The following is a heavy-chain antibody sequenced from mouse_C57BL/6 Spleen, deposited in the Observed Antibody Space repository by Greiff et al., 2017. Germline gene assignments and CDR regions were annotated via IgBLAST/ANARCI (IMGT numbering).Heavy chain of an antibody. D-gene: IGHD1-1*01. V-gene: IGHV1-50*01. CDR2: IDPSDSYT. CDR3: ARKGEFITTVVAPFDY. J-gene: IGHJ2*01. Sequence: VQLQQPGAELVKPGASVKLSCKASGYTFTSYWMQWVKQRPGQGLEWIGEIDPSDSYTNYNQKFKGKATLTVETSSSTAYMQLSSLTSEDSAVYYCARKGEFITTVVAPFDYWGQGTTLTVSS. CDR1: GYTFTSYW.